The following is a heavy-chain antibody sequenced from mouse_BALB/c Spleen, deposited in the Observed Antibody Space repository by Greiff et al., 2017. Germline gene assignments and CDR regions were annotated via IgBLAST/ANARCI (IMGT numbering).Heavy chain of an antibody. J-gene: IGHJ4*01. CDR2: IWGGGST. D-gene: IGHD2-3*01. CDR1: GFAFTGYG. V-gene: IGHV2-6-7*01. Sequence: VQLVESGPGLVAPAQSLSITCTASGFAFTGYGVNWVRQTPGQGLEWLGMIWGGGSTDYNTAHKSRLSISKDNSKSHVFLKMNSLQTDDTARYYCARVLYDGDYYAMDYWGQGTSVTVSS. CDR3: ARVLYDGDYYAMDY.